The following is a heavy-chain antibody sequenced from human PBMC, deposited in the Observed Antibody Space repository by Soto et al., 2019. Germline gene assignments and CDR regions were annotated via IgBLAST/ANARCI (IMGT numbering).Heavy chain of an antibody. D-gene: IGHD1-26*01. CDR3: AKQLPYSGSYDDDWYFDL. V-gene: IGHV3-30*18. Sequence: QVQLVESGGGLVQPGRSLRLSGAASGFTFSSYGMHWVRQAPGKGLEWVAVISYDGSNKYYADSVKGRFTISRDNSKNTLYLQMNSLRAEDMAVYYCAKQLPYSGSYDDDWYFDLWGRGTLVTVSS. CDR1: GFTFSSYG. CDR2: ISYDGSNK. J-gene: IGHJ2*01.